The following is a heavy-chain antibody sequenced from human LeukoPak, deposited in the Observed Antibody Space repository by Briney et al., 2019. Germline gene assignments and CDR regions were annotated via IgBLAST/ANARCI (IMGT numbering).Heavy chain of an antibody. CDR1: GFTFSSYW. CDR3: ARSNQADDY. CDR2: INPGGSSI. J-gene: IGHJ4*02. Sequence: GRSLRLSCAASGFTFSSYWMHWVRQVPGKGLVWVARINPGGSSITYADSVKGRFTISRDNAKNTLYLQMDSLRAEDTGVYYCARSNQADDYWGQGTLVTVPS. D-gene: IGHD1-14*01. V-gene: IGHV3-74*01.